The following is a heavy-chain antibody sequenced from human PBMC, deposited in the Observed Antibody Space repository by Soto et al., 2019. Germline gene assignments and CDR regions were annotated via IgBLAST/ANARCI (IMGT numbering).Heavy chain of an antibody. CDR2: VYYSGTT. J-gene: IGHJ4*02. Sequence: SETLSLTCSVSGGSVSNKTYYWSWIRQPPGKRLEWIGYVYYSGTTNYNPSLKSRVTISVDLSKNQFSLRLSSVTTADTALYYCARTTAVPNTLRSRYFFDYWGQGTLVTVST. CDR3: ARTTAVPNTLRSRYFFDY. D-gene: IGHD4-17*01. V-gene: IGHV4-61*01. CDR1: GGSVSNKTYY.